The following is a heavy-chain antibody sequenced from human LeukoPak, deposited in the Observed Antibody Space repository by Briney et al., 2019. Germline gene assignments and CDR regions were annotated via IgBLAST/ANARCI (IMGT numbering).Heavy chain of an antibody. V-gene: IGHV3-23*01. CDR3: AKDDNYIRFLS. CDR2: ISPRGGGT. CDR1: GFTFSNYG. D-gene: IGHD3-16*01. Sequence: SGGSLRRSCAASGFTFSNYGMNWVRHAPGKGLEWLSGISPRGGGTYYADSAKGRFTISRDNSKNRLYLQMNSLRAEDTAVYYCAKDDNYIRFLSWGQGTLVTVSS. J-gene: IGHJ5*02.